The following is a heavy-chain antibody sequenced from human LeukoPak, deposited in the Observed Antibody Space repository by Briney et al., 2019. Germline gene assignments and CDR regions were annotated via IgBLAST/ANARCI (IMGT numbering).Heavy chain of an antibody. Sequence: ASVKVSCKASGYTFTSYDINWVRQATGQGLEWMGWMNPNSGSTGYAQKFQGRVTITRNTSISTAYMELSSLRSEDTAVYYCARGFSTYYYDNSGYMSRDYWGQGTLVTVSS. V-gene: IGHV1-8*03. CDR1: GYTFTSYD. J-gene: IGHJ4*02. CDR2: MNPNSGST. D-gene: IGHD3-22*01. CDR3: ARGFSTYYYDNSGYMSRDY.